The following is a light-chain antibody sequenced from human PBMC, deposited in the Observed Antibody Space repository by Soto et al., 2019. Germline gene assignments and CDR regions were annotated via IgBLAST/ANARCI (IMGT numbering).Light chain of an antibody. V-gene: IGKV3-20*01. CDR1: ESVSSSY. Sequence: IVMTQSPATLSVSLGERATLSCRASESVSSSYLAWYQQKPGQAPRLLIFGASSRATGTPDRFSGSGSGTDFTLTISRLEPEDFAVYYCQQYGNAPFTFGPGTKVDIK. CDR3: QQYGNAPFT. J-gene: IGKJ3*01. CDR2: GAS.